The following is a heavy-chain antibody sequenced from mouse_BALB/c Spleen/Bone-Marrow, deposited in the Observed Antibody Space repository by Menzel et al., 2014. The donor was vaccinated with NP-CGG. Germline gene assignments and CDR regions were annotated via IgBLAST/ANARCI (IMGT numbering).Heavy chain of an antibody. CDR1: GYTFTDYA. CDR2: ISTYSGNT. CDR3: ASPIYYGNYEGFAY. Sequence: QVQLQQSGPELVRPGVSVKISRKGSGYTFTDYAMHWVKQSHAKSLEWIGVISTYSGNTNYNQKFKGKATMTVDKSSSTAYMELARLTFEDSAIYYCASPIYYGNYEGFAYWGQGTLVTVSA. V-gene: IGHV1-67*01. D-gene: IGHD2-1*01. J-gene: IGHJ3*01.